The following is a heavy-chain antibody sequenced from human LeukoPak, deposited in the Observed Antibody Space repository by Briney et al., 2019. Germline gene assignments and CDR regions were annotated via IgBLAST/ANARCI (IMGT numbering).Heavy chain of an antibody. CDR3: ARAVVVAATVKWFDP. CDR1: GGSISGYY. J-gene: IGHJ5*02. D-gene: IGHD2-15*01. V-gene: IGHV4-59*01. CDR2: IYYSGST. Sequence: PSETLSLTCTVSGGSISGYYWSWLPQSPGKGLEWNGYIYYSGSTNYNPSLKSRVTMSVDTSKNHFSLKVSSVTAADTAVYYCARAVVVAATVKWFDPWGQGTLVTVSS.